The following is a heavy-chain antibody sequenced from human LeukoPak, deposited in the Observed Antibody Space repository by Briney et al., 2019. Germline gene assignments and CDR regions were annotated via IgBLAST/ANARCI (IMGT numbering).Heavy chain of an antibody. J-gene: IGHJ4*02. CDR2: ITASGSTT. CDR3: AKHLSAMASFDH. CDR1: GFTFSSYS. Sequence: GGSLRLSCTASGFTFSSYSMNWVRQAPGKGLEWVSSITASGSTTYYADSVKGRFTISRDNSKSTLYLQMNSLRAEDTAVYYCAKHLSAMASFDHWGQGTLVTVSS. V-gene: IGHV3-23*01. D-gene: IGHD5-18*01.